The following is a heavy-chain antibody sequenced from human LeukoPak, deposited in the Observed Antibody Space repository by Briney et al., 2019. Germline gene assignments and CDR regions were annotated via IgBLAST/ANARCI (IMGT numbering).Heavy chain of an antibody. CDR2: ISSSSSPI. Sequence: PGGSLRLSCAASGFIFSSYSMNWVRQAPGKGLEWVSYISSSSSPIYYADSVKGRFTISRDNAKNSLYLQMNSLRAEDTAVYYCAKYLSSGFLYYFDYWGQGTLVTVSS. CDR1: GFIFSSYS. D-gene: IGHD3-22*01. J-gene: IGHJ4*02. CDR3: AKYLSSGFLYYFDY. V-gene: IGHV3-48*01.